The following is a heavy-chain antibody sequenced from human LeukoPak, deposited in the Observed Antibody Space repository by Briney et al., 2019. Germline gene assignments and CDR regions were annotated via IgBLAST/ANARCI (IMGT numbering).Heavy chain of an antibody. CDR1: GGPISSYY. V-gene: IGHV4-59*01. CDR2: IHYSGSS. CDR3: ARDTRAYDRSAYYYFDY. J-gene: IGHJ4*02. Sequence: PSDTLSLTCTVSGGPISSYYWSWIRQPPGKGLEWIGYIHYSGSSKYNPSLKSRVTMSTDMSRSQFSLKLSSVTAADTAVYYCARDTRAYDRSAYYYFDYWGQGTLVTVSS. D-gene: IGHD3-22*01.